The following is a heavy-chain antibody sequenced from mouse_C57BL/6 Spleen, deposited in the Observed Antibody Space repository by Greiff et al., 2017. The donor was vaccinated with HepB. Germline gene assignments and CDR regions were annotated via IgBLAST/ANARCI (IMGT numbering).Heavy chain of an antibody. J-gene: IGHJ3*01. CDR1: GFTFSSYG. D-gene: IGHD2-1*01. V-gene: IGHV5-6*01. CDR2: ISSGGSYT. CDR3: ADGNYPAWFAY. Sequence: EVNVVESGGDLVKPGGSLKLSCAASGFTFSSYGMSWVRQTPDKRLEWVATISSGGSYTYYPDSVKGRFTISRDNAKNTLYLQMSSLKSEDTAMYYCADGNYPAWFAYWGQGTLVTVSA.